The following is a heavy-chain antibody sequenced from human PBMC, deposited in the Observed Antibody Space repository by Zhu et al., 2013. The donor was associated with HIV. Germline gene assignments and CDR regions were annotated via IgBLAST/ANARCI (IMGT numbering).Heavy chain of an antibody. CDR2: INPNSGGT. V-gene: IGHV1-2*02. CDR3: AREPSIVVVPEWVSWFDP. Sequence: QVQLVQSGREVKKPGASVKVSCKASGYTFTGYYMHWVRQAPGQGLEWMGWINPNSGGTNYAQKFQGRVTMTRDTSISTAYMELSRLRSDDTAVYYCAREPSIVVVPEWVSWFDPWGQGTLVTVSS. CDR1: GYTFTGYY. D-gene: IGHD2-2*01. J-gene: IGHJ5*02.